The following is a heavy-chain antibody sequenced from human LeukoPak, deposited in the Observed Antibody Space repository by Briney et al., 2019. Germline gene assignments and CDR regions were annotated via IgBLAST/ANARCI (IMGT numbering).Heavy chain of an antibody. CDR2: IYYSGST. J-gene: IGHJ3*02. Sequence: PSQTLSLTCTVSGGSISSGGYYWSWIRQPPGKGLEWIGYIYYSGSTNYNPSLKSRVTISVDSSKNQFSLKLSSVTAADTAVYYCARDSVAVAGDRAFDIWGHGTMVTVSS. CDR3: ARDSVAVAGDRAFDI. CDR1: GGSISSGGYY. D-gene: IGHD2-15*01. V-gene: IGHV4-61*08.